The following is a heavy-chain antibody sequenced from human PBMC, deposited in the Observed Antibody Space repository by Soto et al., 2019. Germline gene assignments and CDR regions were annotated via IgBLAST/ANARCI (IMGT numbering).Heavy chain of an antibody. CDR2: IYYSGST. D-gene: IGHD1-26*01. CDR3: ARWGYSGSYYVFDY. V-gene: IGHV4-39*01. CDR1: GGSISSSSYY. Sequence: QLQLQESGPGLVKPSETLSLTCTVSGGSISSSSYYWGWIRQPPGKGLEWIGSIYYSGSTYYNPSLKSRVTISVDTSKNQFSLKLSSVTAADTAVYYCARWGYSGSYYVFDYWGQGTLVTVSS. J-gene: IGHJ4*02.